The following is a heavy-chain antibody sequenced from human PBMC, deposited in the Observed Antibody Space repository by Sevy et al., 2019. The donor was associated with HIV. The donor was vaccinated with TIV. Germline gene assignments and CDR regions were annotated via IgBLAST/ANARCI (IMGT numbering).Heavy chain of an antibody. J-gene: IGHJ4*02. V-gene: IGHV3-23*01. D-gene: IGHD3-10*01. CDR1: GFTFSIYA. CDR3: AKDRVSGTYYTGDFDY. CDR2: ISITGGSK. Sequence: GGSLRLSCAASGFTFSIYAMSWVRQAPGKGLEWVSVISITGGSKYYADSVKGRFTISRDNSKNTLYLQMNTLRAEDTAVYYCAKDRVSGTYYTGDFDYWGQGTLVTVSS.